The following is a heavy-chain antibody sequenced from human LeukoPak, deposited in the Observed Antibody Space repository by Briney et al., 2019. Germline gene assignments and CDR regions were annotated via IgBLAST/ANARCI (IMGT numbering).Heavy chain of an antibody. CDR1: GYTFTSYA. CDR3: ARDGYSSSWLRHFDY. Sequence: ASVKVSCKASGYTFTSYAMHWVRQAPGQRLEWMGWINAGNGNTKYSQKFQGRVTITSDTSASTAYMELSSLRSEDTAVYYCARDGYSSSWLRHFDYWGQGTLVTVSS. D-gene: IGHD6-13*01. J-gene: IGHJ4*02. CDR2: INAGNGNT. V-gene: IGHV1-3*01.